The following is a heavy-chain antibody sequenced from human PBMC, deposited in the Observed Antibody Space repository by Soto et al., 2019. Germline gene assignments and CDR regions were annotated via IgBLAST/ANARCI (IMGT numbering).Heavy chain of an antibody. V-gene: IGHV1-2*02. Sequence: GASVKVSCKTSGDSFNDYYIHWVRQAPGQGLEWMGWINPNGGATKYAQRFQGRVTVTRDTSIRTVYMELSSLRSDDTALYYCARESGGATATLDYYYFYMDFWGKGTTVTVSS. CDR2: INPNGGAT. D-gene: IGHD5-12*01. CDR1: GDSFNDYY. J-gene: IGHJ6*03. CDR3: ARESGGATATLDYYYFYMDF.